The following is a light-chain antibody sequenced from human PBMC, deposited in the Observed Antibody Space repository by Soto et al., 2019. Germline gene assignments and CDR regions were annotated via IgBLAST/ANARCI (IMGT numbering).Light chain of an antibody. J-gene: IGKJ2*01. CDR2: AAS. Sequence: DIQMTQSPSSLSASVGDRVTITCRASQSISSYLNWYQQKPGKAPKLLIYAASSLQSGVPSRFSGSGSGTDFTLTINSLQPEDFAVYYCQQSYSAPVTFGQGTKL. CDR1: QSISSY. CDR3: QQSYSAPVT. V-gene: IGKV1-39*01.